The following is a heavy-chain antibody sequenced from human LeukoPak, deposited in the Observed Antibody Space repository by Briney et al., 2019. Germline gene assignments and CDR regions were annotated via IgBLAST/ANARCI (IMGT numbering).Heavy chain of an antibody. CDR3: ARAGYSSGWYYFDY. V-gene: IGHV4-4*07. J-gene: IGHJ4*02. D-gene: IGHD6-19*01. CDR2: IYTSGST. CDR1: GGSISSYY. Sequence: SETLSLTCTVPGGSISSYYWSWIRQPAGKGLEGSGRIYTSGSTNYNPSLKSRVTMSVDTSKNQFSLKLSSVTAAATAVYYCARAGYSSGWYYFDYWGQGTLVTVSS.